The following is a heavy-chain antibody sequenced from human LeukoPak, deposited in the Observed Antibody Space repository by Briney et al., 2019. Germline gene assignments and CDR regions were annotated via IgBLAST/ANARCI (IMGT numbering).Heavy chain of an antibody. J-gene: IGHJ4*02. CDR1: GGSISSGGYY. CDR2: IYYSGST. D-gene: IGHD2-15*01. V-gene: IGHV4-31*03. Sequence: SETLSLTCTVSGGSISSGGYYWSWIRQHPGKGLEWIGYIYYSGSTYYNPSLKSRVTISVDTSKNQFSLKLSSVTAADTAVYYCARGDSKVDYFDYWGQGTLVTVSS. CDR3: ARGDSKVDYFDY.